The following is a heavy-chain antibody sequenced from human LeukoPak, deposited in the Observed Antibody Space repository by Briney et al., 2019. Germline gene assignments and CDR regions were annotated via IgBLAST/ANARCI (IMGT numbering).Heavy chain of an antibody. V-gene: IGHV3-21*01. CDR1: GFTFSSYS. D-gene: IGHD2-21*01. CDR3: ARDLLGVDIVVDFDC. CDR2: ISSSSSYI. Sequence: GGSLRLSCAASGFTFSSYSMNWDRQAPGKGLEWVSSISSSSSYIYYADSVKGRFTTSTDNAKNSLYLQMNSLRAEDTAVYYCARDLLGVDIVVDFDCWGQGSLVTV. J-gene: IGHJ4*02.